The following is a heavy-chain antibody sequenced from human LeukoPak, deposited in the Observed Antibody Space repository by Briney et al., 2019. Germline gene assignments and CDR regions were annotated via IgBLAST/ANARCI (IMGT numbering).Heavy chain of an antibody. V-gene: IGHV4-30-4*01. CDR2: IYYSGTT. Sequence: SETLSLTCTVSGGSTSSGDYVWSWIRQPPGKGLEWIGYIYYSGTTYYTPSLKSRVTISVDTSKNQFSLSLRSVTAADTAVYYCARETMAGRFDSWGQGTLVTVSS. CDR1: GGSTSSGDYV. CDR3: ARETMAGRFDS. D-gene: IGHD6-19*01. J-gene: IGHJ4*02.